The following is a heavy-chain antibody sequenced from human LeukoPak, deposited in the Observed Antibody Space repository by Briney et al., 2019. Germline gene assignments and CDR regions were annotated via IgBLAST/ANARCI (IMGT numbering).Heavy chain of an antibody. CDR2: ISSSSSYI. J-gene: IGHJ5*02. CDR1: GFTFSSYS. Sequence: PGGSLRLSCAASGFTFSSYSMNWVRQAPGKGLEWVSSISSSSSYIYYADSVKGRFTISRDNAKNSLYLQMNSLRAEDTAVYYWAREHWTENRNWFDPWGQGTLVTVSS. CDR3: AREHWTENRNWFDP. D-gene: IGHD1-1*01. V-gene: IGHV3-21*01.